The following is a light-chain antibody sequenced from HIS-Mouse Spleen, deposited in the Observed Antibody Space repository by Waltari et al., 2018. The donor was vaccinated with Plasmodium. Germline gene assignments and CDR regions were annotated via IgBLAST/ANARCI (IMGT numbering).Light chain of an antibody. J-gene: IGKJ2*01. V-gene: IGKV1-27*01. Sequence: DIQMTQSPSSLSASVGDRVTITCRASQGISNYLAWYQQKPGKVPKLLIYAASTLQSGVPSRFSGSGSGTDFTRTISSLQPEDGATYYCQKYNSAPHTFGQGTKLEIK. CDR2: AAS. CDR3: QKYNSAPHT. CDR1: QGISNY.